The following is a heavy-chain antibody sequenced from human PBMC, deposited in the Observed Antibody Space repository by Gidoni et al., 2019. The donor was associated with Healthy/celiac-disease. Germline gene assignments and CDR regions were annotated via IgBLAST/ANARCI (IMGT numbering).Heavy chain of an antibody. Sequence: QLQLQESGPGLVKPSETLSLPCPVPGGSIISSSSYWGWIRQPPGKGLEWSGSIYYSGSTYYNPSLKGRVTISVDTSKNQFSLKLSSVTAADTAVYYCASKIVVVITDYYGMDVWGQGTTVTVSS. V-gene: IGHV4-39*01. J-gene: IGHJ6*02. CDR1: GGSIISSSSY. CDR2: IYYSGST. CDR3: ASKIVVVITDYYGMDV. D-gene: IGHD3-22*01.